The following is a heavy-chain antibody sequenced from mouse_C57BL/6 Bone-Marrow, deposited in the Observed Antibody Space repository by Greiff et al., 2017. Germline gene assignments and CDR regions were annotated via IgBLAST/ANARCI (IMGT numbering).Heavy chain of an antibody. D-gene: IGHD2-5*01. CDR1: GYTFTSYS. V-gene: IGHV1-4*01. CDR3: ARSWACSNFPWFAY. Sequence: QVQLKQSGAELARPGASVKMSCKASGYTFTSYSMHWVKQRPGQGLEWIGFINPSSGHTKYNQKFKDKATLTADKSSSTAYMQLSSLTSEDSAVYYCARSWACSNFPWFAYWGQGTLVTVSA. J-gene: IGHJ3*01. CDR2: INPSSGHT.